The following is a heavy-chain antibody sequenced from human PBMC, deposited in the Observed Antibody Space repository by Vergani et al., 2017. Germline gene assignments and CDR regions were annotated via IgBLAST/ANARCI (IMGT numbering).Heavy chain of an antibody. Sequence: QVQLVQSGGGVVQPGGSLRLSCVASGFTFNRYGMQWVRQAPGQGLEWVASVLFDGSNEYYADSVKGRFIVSRDNSNDALYLQMNSLRTDETAVYYCARDLAYCHEGSCALWGQGSVVTVSS. CDR3: ARDLAYCHEGSCAL. CDR2: VLFDGSNE. V-gene: IGHV3-30*02. D-gene: IGHD2-15*01. J-gene: IGHJ4*02. CDR1: GFTFNRYG.